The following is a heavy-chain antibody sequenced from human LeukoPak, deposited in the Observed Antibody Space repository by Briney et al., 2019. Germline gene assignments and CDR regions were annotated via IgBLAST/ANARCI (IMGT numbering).Heavy chain of an antibody. D-gene: IGHD6-13*01. V-gene: IGHV4-39*07. J-gene: IGHJ4*02. CDR2: IYYSGTT. CDR3: ARQLLQQRAFDY. CDR1: GASISSYY. Sequence: SETLSLTCTVSGASISSYYWGWIRRPPGKGLEWIGSIYYSGTTYYNPSLKSRVTISVDTSKNQVSLKLNSLTAADTAVYYCARQLLQQRAFDYWGQGTLVTVSS.